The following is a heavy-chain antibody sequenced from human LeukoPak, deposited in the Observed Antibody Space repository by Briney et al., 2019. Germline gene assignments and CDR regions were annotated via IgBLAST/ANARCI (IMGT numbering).Heavy chain of an antibody. CDR1: XFXFSXYA. CDR3: AKFSYGDYVMFDY. D-gene: IGHD4-17*01. J-gene: IGHJ4*02. V-gene: IGHV3-23*01. Sequence: XRLSXAAXXFXFSXYAMSWVRQAPGKGLEWVSAISGSGGSTYYADSVKGRFTISRDNSKNTLYLQMNSLRAEDTAVYYCAKFSYGDYVMFDYWGQGTLVTVSS. CDR2: ISGSGGST.